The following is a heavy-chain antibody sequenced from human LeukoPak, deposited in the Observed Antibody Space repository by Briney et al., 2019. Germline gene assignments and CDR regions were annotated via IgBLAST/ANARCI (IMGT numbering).Heavy chain of an antibody. D-gene: IGHD2-2*02. CDR2: INPNSGGT. V-gene: IGHV1-2*02. J-gene: IGHJ3*02. Sequence: ASVKVSCKASGYTVTGYYMHWVRQAPGQGLEWMGWINPNSGGTNYAQKFQGRVTMTRDTSISTAYMELSRLRSDDTAVYYCARVVQAAILSSSAFDIWGQGTMVTVSS. CDR3: ARVVQAAILSSSAFDI. CDR1: GYTVTGYY.